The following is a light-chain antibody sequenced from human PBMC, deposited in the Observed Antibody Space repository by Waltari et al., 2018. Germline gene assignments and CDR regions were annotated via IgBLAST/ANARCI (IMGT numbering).Light chain of an antibody. Sequence: DIVMTQSPDSLAVSLGERATINCRSRQSFINSPNNKNYLAWYQQKEGQPPKLPIYSASTRESGVPDRFSGSGSGTDFTLTISSLQAEDVAVYYCQQYYSTPPYTFGQGTKLEIK. CDR3: QQYYSTPPYT. V-gene: IGKV4-1*01. CDR2: SAS. CDR1: QSFINSPNNKNY. J-gene: IGKJ2*01.